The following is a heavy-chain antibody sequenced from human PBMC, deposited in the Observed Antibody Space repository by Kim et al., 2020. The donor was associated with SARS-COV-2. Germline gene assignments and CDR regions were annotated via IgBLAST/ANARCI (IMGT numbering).Heavy chain of an antibody. D-gene: IGHD3-9*01. J-gene: IGHJ6*02. V-gene: IGHV4-34*01. CDR3: ARKTGYLHYYYYYGMDV. CDR1: GGSFSGYY. CDR2: INHSGST. Sequence: SETLSLTCAVYGGSFSGYYWSWIRQPPGKGLEWIGEINHSGSTNYNPSLKSRVTISVDTSKNQFSLKLSSVTAADTAVYYCARKTGYLHYYYYYGMDVWGQGTTVTVSS.